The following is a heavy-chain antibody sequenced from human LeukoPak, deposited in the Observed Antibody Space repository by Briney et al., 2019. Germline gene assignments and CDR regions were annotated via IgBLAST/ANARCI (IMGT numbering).Heavy chain of an antibody. CDR1: GFTFGDYA. D-gene: IGHD6-13*01. CDR3: TRSGYSSNWSYYFDY. CDR2: IGSKPYGGTT. J-gene: IGHJ4*01. V-gene: IGHV3-49*03. Sequence: GGSLRLSCTASGFTFGDYAMSWFRQAPGKGLEWVGVIGSKPYGGTTEYAASVQGRFTISRDDSKTIAYLRMNSLKTEDTAVYYCTRSGYSSNWSYYFDYWGQGTLVTVSS.